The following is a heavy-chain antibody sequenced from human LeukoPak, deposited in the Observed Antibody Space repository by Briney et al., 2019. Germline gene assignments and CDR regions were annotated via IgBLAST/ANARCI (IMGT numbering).Heavy chain of an antibody. Sequence: SETLSLTCTVSGGSITSYYWSWIRQPPGKGLEWIGYISKSGNTNYNPSLKSRVTISVDTSKNQFSLKLNSVTAADTAMYYCARGLYSSGYYGSYYYMDVWGKGTTVTIS. CDR3: ARGLYSSGYYGSYYYMDV. V-gene: IGHV4-59*01. D-gene: IGHD6-19*01. J-gene: IGHJ6*03. CDR2: ISKSGNT. CDR1: GGSITSYY.